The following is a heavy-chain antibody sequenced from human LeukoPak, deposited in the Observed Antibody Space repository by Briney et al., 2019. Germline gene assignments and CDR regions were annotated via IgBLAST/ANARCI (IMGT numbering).Heavy chain of an antibody. CDR1: GFTFSSYA. CDR3: AKHLRVVAATASFDY. D-gene: IGHD2-15*01. CDR2: ISGNGVGT. V-gene: IGHV3-23*01. Sequence: GGSLRLSCAASGFTFSSYALSWVRQAPGRGLEWVSSISGNGVGTYYADSVKGRFTISRDNSKNTLYLQMSSLRAEDTAVYYCAKHLRVVAATASFDYWGQGTLVTVSS. J-gene: IGHJ4*02.